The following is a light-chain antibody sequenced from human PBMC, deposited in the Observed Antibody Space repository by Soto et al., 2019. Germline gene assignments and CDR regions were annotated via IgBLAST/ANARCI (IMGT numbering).Light chain of an antibody. V-gene: IGKV1-33*01. J-gene: IGKJ4*01. Sequence: DIQMTQSPSSLSASAGDRVIITCQASQDIRNHLNWYQQKKGTAPRLLIYDVSNLATGVPPKFIGGGSGTDLTLTNSSLQPEDISTYYCQHYDNLVTFGGGTKVEIK. CDR1: QDIRNH. CDR3: QHYDNLVT. CDR2: DVS.